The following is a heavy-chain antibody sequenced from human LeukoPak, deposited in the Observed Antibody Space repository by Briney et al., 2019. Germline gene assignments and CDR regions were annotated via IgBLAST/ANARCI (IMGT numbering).Heavy chain of an antibody. CDR2: INHSGST. CDR1: GGSFSGYY. V-gene: IGHV4-34*01. J-gene: IGHJ5*01. Sequence: SETLSLTCAVYGGSFSGYYWSWIRQPPGKGLEWIGEINHSGSTNYNPSLKSRVTISVDTSKNQFSLKLSSVTAADTAVYYCARPRGFGQGIDSWGQGTLVTVSS. CDR3: ARPRGFGQGIDS. D-gene: IGHD3-10*01.